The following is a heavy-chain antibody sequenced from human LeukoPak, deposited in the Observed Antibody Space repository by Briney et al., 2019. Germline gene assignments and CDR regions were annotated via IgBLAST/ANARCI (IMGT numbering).Heavy chain of an antibody. CDR2: FFYNGST. D-gene: IGHD2-15*01. V-gene: IGHV4-39*01. CDR3: ARHMEGSLFYYGMEV. CDR1: GGSISSSSYS. Sequence: SETLPLTCTVSGGSISSSSYSWVWIRQPPGKGLEWIGNFFYNGSTYYNPSLKSRVTISADSSKNQFSLKLSSVTAADTAGYYCARHMEGSLFYYGMEVWGQGTPVTVSS. J-gene: IGHJ6*02.